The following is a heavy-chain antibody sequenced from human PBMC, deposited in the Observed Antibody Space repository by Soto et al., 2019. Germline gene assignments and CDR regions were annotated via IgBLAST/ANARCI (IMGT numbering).Heavy chain of an antibody. CDR2: INPILRMS. CDR1: GDTFSFYS. Sequence: QVQLVQSGAEVKKPGSSVKVSCKASGDTFSFYSINWVRQAPGLGLEWMGRINPILRMSNYAQRFQGRVTMTADKSTSTAYMEVSSLRSEYTAMYYCASSYGSGYRAFDYWGQGALVTVSS. V-gene: IGHV1-69*02. D-gene: IGHD3-10*01. J-gene: IGHJ4*02. CDR3: ASSYGSGYRAFDY.